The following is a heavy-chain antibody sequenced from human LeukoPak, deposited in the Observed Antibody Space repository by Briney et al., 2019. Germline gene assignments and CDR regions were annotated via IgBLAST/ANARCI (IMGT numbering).Heavy chain of an antibody. CDR2: IYHNGTP. J-gene: IGHJ4*02. Sequence: PSETLSLTCGVSVGSISSGNWWSWVRQSPGKGLEWIGEIYHNGTPNYNPSLKSRVTISADTSKNQFSLKLSSVTAADTAVYYCARELRAAYWGKGTLLTVSS. CDR3: ARELRAAY. V-gene: IGHV4/OR15-8*01. D-gene: IGHD3-16*01. CDR1: VGSISSGNW.